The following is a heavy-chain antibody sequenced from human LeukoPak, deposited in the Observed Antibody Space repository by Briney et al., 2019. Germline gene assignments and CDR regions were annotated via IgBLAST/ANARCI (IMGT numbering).Heavy chain of an antibody. D-gene: IGHD3-10*01. J-gene: IGHJ4*02. V-gene: IGHV1-3*01. CDR3: ARRLLWFGEPSDGYDY. CDR2: INAGNGNT. CDR1: GYTFTSYA. Sequence: ASVKVSCEASGYTFTSYAMHWVRQAPGQRLEWMGWINAGNGNTKYSQKFQGRVTITRDTSASTAYMELSSLRSEDTAVYYCARRLLWFGEPSDGYDYWGQGTLVTVSS.